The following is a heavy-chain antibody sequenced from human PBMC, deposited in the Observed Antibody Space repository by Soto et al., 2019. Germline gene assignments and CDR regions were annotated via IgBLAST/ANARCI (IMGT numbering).Heavy chain of an antibody. D-gene: IGHD6-13*01. CDR1: GGSVSSGSYY. J-gene: IGHJ4*02. Sequence: SETLSLTCTVSGGSVSSGSYYWSWIRQPPGKGLEWIGYIYYSGSTNYNPSLKSRVTISVDTPKNQFSLKLSSVTAADTAVYYCARSIAAAGHFDYWGQGTLVTVS. CDR2: IYYSGST. V-gene: IGHV4-61*01. CDR3: ARSIAAAGHFDY.